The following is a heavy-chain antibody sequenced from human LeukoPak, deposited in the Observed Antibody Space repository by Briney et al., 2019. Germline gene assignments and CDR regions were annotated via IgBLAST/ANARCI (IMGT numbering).Heavy chain of an antibody. CDR3: ARDMVRIYGLDV. CDR1: GFTFSSYE. Sequence: GGSLRLSCTTSGFTFSSYEMNWVRQAPGKGLEWVSYITSVGGTKYYEDSVKGRFSSSRDNAKTSLYLQMNSLRAEDSAVYYCARDMVRIYGLDVWGQGTTVTVSS. D-gene: IGHD3-10*01. V-gene: IGHV3-48*03. CDR2: ITSVGGTK. J-gene: IGHJ6*02.